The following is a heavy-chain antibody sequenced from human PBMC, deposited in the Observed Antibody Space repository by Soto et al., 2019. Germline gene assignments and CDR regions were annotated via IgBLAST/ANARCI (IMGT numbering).Heavy chain of an antibody. CDR3: AKGQTTVTIHYFDY. J-gene: IGHJ4*02. CDR1: GYIFTGYI. CDR2: VNPYGGGT. V-gene: IGHV1-2*02. D-gene: IGHD4-17*01. Sequence: ASVKVSCKASGYIFTGYIIHWLRQAPGQGLEWMGWVNPYGGGTHYAQKFQGRVTLTSDTSISTVYMELSRLTSDDTAVYFCAKGQTTVTIHYFDYWGQGTLVTVSS.